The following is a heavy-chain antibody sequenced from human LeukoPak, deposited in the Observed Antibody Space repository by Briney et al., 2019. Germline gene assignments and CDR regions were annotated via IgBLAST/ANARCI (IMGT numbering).Heavy chain of an antibody. CDR3: ARGRAAAD. CDR2: IIPILGIA. Sequence: AASVKVSCKASGGTFSSYTISWVRQAPGQGLEWMGRIIPILGIANYAQKFQGRVTITADTSINTAYMELSGLTSDDTAVYYCARGRAAADWGQGTLVTVSS. J-gene: IGHJ4*02. D-gene: IGHD2-15*01. V-gene: IGHV1-69*02. CDR1: GGTFSSYT.